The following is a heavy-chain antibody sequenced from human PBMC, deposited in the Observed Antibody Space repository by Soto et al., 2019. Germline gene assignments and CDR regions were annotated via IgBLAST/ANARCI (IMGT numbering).Heavy chain of an antibody. CDR1: GSSINISGYY. D-gene: IGHD3-3*02. J-gene: IGHJ4*02. Sequence: SETLSLTCTVSGSSINISGYYWGWIRQPPGKGLEWIGSMFYGVSTYYNPSLKSRVTVSVDTSKNQFSLNLRSVTAADTAVYYCARLPSRHLVDYWGQGTLVTVSS. CDR3: ARLPSRHLVDY. CDR2: MFYGVST. V-gene: IGHV4-39*01.